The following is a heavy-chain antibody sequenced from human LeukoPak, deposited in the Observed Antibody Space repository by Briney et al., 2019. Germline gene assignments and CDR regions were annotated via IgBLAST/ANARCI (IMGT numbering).Heavy chain of an antibody. CDR1: ADSLSSGGHY. CDR3: ARGGNRFGGFYFDY. V-gene: IGHV4-31*03. CDR2: IHHTGRS. D-gene: IGHD3-10*01. J-gene: IGHJ4*02. Sequence: SETLSLTCTVSADSLSSGGHYWAWIRQFPGKSLEAIGFIHHTGRSRHNPSLKDRVAISVDTSRKQFALKLSSVTAADTAMYYCARGGNRFGGFYFDYWGQGIRVIVSS.